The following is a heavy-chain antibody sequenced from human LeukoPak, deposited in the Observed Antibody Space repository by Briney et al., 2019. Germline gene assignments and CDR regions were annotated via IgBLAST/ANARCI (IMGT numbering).Heavy chain of an antibody. D-gene: IGHD6-13*01. V-gene: IGHV4-34*01. CDR3: ARRGAAGTIDY. CDR2: INHSGST. Sequence: SETLSLTCAVYGGSFSGYYWSWIRQPPGKGLEWIGEINHSGSTNYNPSLKSRVTISVDTSKNQFSLKLSSVTAADTAVYYCARRGAAGTIDYRGQGTLVTVSS. CDR1: GGSFSGYY. J-gene: IGHJ4*02.